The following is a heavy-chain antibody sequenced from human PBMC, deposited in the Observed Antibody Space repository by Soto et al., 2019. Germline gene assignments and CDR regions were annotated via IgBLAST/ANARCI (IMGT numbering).Heavy chain of an antibody. CDR1: GYTFTGYY. D-gene: IGHD2-2*01. CDR2: INPNSGGT. CDR3: ATHSVLVPAAYFDY. J-gene: IGHJ4*02. V-gene: IGHV1-2*04. Sequence: ASVKVSCKASGYTFTGYYMHWVRQAPGQGLEWMGWINPNSGGTNYAQKFQGWVTMTEDTSTDTAYMELSSLRSEDTAVYYCATHSVLVPAAYFDYWGQGTLVTVSS.